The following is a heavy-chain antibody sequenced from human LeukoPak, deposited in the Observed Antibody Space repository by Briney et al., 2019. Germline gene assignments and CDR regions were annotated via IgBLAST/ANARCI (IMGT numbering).Heavy chain of an antibody. Sequence: KPSETLSLTCTVSGGSVTSDYWSWIRQPPGKGLEWIGYMYYSGSTNYNPSLKSRVTISGDTSKNQFSLKLSSVTAADTAVYYCARRYCSSTSCPIDYWGQGTLVSVSS. CDR1: GGSVTSDY. V-gene: IGHV4-59*08. CDR3: ARRYCSSTSCPIDY. CDR2: MYYSGST. J-gene: IGHJ4*02. D-gene: IGHD2-2*01.